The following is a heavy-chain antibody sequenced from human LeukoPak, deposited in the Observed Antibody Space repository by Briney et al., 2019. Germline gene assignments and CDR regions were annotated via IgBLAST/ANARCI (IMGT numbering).Heavy chain of an antibody. CDR1: GGSISSYY. CDR3: ARGQAIFGAVSYYYYMDV. V-gene: IGHV4-4*07. D-gene: IGHD3-3*01. CDR2: IYTSGST. Sequence: PSETLSLTCTVSGGSISSYYRSWIRQPAGKGLEWIGRIYTSGSTNYNPSLKSRVTMSVDTSKNQFSLKLSSVTAADTAVYYCARGQAIFGAVSYYYYMDVWGKGTTVTVS. J-gene: IGHJ6*03.